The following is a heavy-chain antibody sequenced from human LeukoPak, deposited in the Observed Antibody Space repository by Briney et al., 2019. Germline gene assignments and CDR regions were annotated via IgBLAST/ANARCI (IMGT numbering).Heavy chain of an antibody. J-gene: IGHJ4*02. CDR3: ARRVGGTSFRDY. D-gene: IGHD1-26*01. CDR1: GYSIRSSGNY. Sequence: PSETLSLTCTVSGYSIRSSGNYGGWVRQPPGGGREWMGNMDDGGSTYDNPSLKSRVTISRDTSKNQFSLKLSSVTAADTAVYYCARRVGGTSFRDYWGQGTLVTVSS. CDR2: MDDGGST. V-gene: IGHV4-38-2*02.